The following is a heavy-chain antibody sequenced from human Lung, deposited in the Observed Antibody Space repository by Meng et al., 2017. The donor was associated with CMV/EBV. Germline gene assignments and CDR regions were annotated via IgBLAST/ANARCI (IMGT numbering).Heavy chain of an antibody. V-gene: IGHV3-15*04. J-gene: IGHJ4*02. CDR1: GFTFSSTW. Sequence: GGSLGLXCAASGFTFSSTWMSWVRQVPGKGLEWVGRIESYSDGGTTEYAAPVKGRFTISRDDSKKRLFLHMNSLKTEDTAVYYCTTDMAETITNVGGVITYFDHWXQGTXVTVSS. CDR3: TTDMAETITNVGGVITYFDH. CDR2: IESYSDGGTT. D-gene: IGHD3-3*01.